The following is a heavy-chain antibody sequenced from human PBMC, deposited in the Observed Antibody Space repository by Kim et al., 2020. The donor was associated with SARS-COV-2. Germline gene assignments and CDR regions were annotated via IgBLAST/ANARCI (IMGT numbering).Heavy chain of an antibody. D-gene: IGHD2-2*02. J-gene: IGHJ4*02. CDR3: ARWVYTSYYFDS. Sequence: GESLKISCKTSGYTFSKNWIGWVRQLPGKGLEWMAIIYPGESDARYSTSFQGHVTISTDKSTTAYLHWNSLRTSDSATYYCARWVYTSYYFDSWGQGTMVTGSS. CDR1: GYTFSKNW. V-gene: IGHV5-51*01. CDR2: IYPGESDA.